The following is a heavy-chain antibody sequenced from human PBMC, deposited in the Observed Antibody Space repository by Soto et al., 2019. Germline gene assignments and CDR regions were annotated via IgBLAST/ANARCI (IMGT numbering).Heavy chain of an antibody. CDR1: GFTFSSYS. CDR2: ISSSSSYI. J-gene: IGHJ4*02. Sequence: EVQLVESGGGLVKPGGSLRLSCAASGFTFSSYSMNWVRQAPGKGLEWVSSISSSSSYIYYADSVKGRFTISRDNAKNSLYLQMNSLRAEDTAVYYCASHPGDSSGYGYYFDYWGQGTLVTVSS. D-gene: IGHD3-22*01. CDR3: ASHPGDSSGYGYYFDY. V-gene: IGHV3-21*01.